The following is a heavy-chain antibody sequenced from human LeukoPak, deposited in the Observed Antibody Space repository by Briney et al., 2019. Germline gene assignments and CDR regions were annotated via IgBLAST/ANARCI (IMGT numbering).Heavy chain of an antibody. Sequence: PSETLSLTCTVSGGSINSFHWTWVRQPTGKGLEWIGYIYYSGSTNYNPSLQSRVTILVATSKNNFSLRLSSVTAADTAVYYCARGWGYFDYWGKGTLVTVST. V-gene: IGHV4-59*01. CDR3: ARGWGYFDY. CDR1: GGSINSFH. CDR2: IYYSGST. D-gene: IGHD7-27*01. J-gene: IGHJ4*02.